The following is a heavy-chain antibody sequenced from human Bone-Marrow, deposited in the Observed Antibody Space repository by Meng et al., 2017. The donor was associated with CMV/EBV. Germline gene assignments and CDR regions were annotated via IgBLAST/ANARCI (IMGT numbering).Heavy chain of an antibody. D-gene: IGHD1-26*01. CDR1: GGSFNVYY. V-gene: IGHV4-34*01. CDR3: AHCANAFATGGLVKYFDF. Sequence: SETLSLTCAVYGGSFNVYYWTWIRQSPGKGLEWIGESDYNGGPHYYPSLGSRVTITVDKSKSPFSLSLTPVTVADTAVYFSAHCANAFATGGLVKYFDFWGQGTLVTVSS. J-gene: IGHJ4*02. CDR2: SDYNGGP.